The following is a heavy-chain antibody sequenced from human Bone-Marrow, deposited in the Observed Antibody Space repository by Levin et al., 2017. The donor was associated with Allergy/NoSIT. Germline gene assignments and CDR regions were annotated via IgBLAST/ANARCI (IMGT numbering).Heavy chain of an antibody. V-gene: IGHV3-74*01. CDR3: ARLLYGASKDY. CDR2: INSDGSST. Sequence: AGGSLRLSCAASGFAFSSYWMHWVRQAPGKGLVWVSRINSDGSSTSYADSVKGRFTISRDNAKNTLYLQMNSLRAEDTAVYYCARLLYGASKDYWGQGTLVTVSS. D-gene: IGHD4-17*01. J-gene: IGHJ4*02. CDR1: GFAFSSYW.